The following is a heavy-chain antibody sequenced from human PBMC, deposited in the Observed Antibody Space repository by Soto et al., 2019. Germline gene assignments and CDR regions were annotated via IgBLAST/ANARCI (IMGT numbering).Heavy chain of an antibody. D-gene: IGHD6-13*01. CDR1: GFTFSNYG. CDR2: ISNDGSNK. J-gene: IGHJ6*01. CDR3: ARYSSTTNFYYGMDV. Sequence: QVQLVESGGGVVQPGRSLRLSCVASGFTFSNYGMHWVRQAPGKGLEWLAVISNDGSNKNYADSVKGRFTISRDNSKNMVYLQTNSLRADDRALYYCARYSSTTNFYYGMDVWGQGTTVTVSS. V-gene: IGHV3-30*03.